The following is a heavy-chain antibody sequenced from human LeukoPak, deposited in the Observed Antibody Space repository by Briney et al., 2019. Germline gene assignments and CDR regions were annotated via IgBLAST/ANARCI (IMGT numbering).Heavy chain of an antibody. CDR1: GFTFSSYS. J-gene: IGHJ3*02. CDR3: ARDRGRPAANDAFDI. CDR2: ISSSSSYI. D-gene: IGHD2-2*01. V-gene: IGHV3-21*01. Sequence: GGSLRLSCAVSGFTFSSYSMNWVRQAPGKGLEWVSSISSSSSYIYYADSVKGRFTISRDNAKNSLYLQMNSLRAEDTAVYYCARDRGRPAANDAFDIWGQGTMVTVSS.